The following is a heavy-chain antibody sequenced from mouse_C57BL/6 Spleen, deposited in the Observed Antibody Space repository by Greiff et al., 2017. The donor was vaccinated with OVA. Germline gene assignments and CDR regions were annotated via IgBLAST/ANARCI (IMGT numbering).Heavy chain of an antibody. CDR1: GYTFTSYW. CDR2: IDPSDSYT. V-gene: IGHV1-59*01. CDR3: AREGSDAMDY. Sequence: QVQLKQPGAELLRPGTSVKLSCKASGYTFTSYWMHWVKQRPGQGLEWIGVIDPSDSYTNYNQKFKGKATLTVDTSSSTAYMQLSSLTSEDSAVYYCAREGSDAMDYWGQGTSVTVSS. J-gene: IGHJ4*01.